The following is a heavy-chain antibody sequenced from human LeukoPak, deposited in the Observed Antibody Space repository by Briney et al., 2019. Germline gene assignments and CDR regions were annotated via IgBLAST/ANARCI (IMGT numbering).Heavy chain of an antibody. V-gene: IGHV1-8*01. Sequence: ASVKVSCKASGYTFTSYDMNWVRQATGQGLEWMGWMNPNSGNTGYAQKFQGRVTMTRNTSISTAYMELSSLRSDDTAVYYCATSVVVTVSDAFDIWGQGTTVTVSS. D-gene: IGHD2-21*02. CDR3: ATSVVVTVSDAFDI. CDR2: MNPNSGNT. CDR1: GYTFTSYD. J-gene: IGHJ3*02.